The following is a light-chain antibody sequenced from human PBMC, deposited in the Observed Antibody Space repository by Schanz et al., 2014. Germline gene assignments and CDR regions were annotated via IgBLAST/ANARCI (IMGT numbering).Light chain of an antibody. CDR2: ASS. V-gene: IGKV3D-20*02. Sequence: EIVLTQSPGTLSLSPGERATLSCRASQSVSSSFLAWYQQKPGQAPRLLIYASSSRATGIPDRFSGSGSGTDFTLTISSLEPEDFAVYYCQQRSNWPLTFGGGTKVEIK. CDR1: QSVSSSF. CDR3: QQRSNWPLT. J-gene: IGKJ4*01.